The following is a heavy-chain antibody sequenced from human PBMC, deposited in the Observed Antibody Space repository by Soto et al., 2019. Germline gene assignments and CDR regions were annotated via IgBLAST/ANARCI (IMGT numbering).Heavy chain of an antibody. CDR1: GFTFSSYA. V-gene: IGHV3-23*01. J-gene: IGHJ3*01. CDR3: ANKGGRYEDAFDV. CDR2: INLSGSAT. D-gene: IGHD5-12*01. Sequence: GGSLRLSCAASGFTFSSYAMSWVRQAPGKGLEWVSSINLSGSATYYADSVKGRFTISRDNSKNTLYLQMNSLRAEDTAVYYCANKGGRYEDAFDVWGQGTMVTVSS.